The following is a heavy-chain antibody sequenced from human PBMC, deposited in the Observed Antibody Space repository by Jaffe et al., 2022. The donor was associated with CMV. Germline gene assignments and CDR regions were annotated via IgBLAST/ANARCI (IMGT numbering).Heavy chain of an antibody. V-gene: IGHV1-2*02. D-gene: IGHD2-15*01. CDR1: GYNFNAYY. CDR2: NNANNGDT. Sequence: QVQLVQSGAEVKKPGASVKVSCKASGYNFNAYYIHWVRQAPGQGLEWMGYNNANNGDTSYAQNFQGRVTMTRDTSIGTAYLELGRLTSDDTAVYFCAKTLGGSFPGRAFFDYWGQGTLVTVSS. CDR3: AKTLGGSFPGRAFFDY. J-gene: IGHJ4*02.